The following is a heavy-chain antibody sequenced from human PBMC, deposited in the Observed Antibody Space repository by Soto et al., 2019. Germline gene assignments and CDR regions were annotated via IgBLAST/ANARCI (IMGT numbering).Heavy chain of an antibody. Sequence: SETLSLTCAVYGGSFSGYYWSWIRQPPGKGLEWIGEINHSGSTNYNPSLKSRVTISVDTSKNQFSLKLSSVTAADTAVYYCAIYDHDAFDIWGQGTMVTVSS. D-gene: IGHD3-16*01. CDR1: GGSFSGYY. CDR2: INHSGST. J-gene: IGHJ3*02. V-gene: IGHV4-34*01. CDR3: AIYDHDAFDI.